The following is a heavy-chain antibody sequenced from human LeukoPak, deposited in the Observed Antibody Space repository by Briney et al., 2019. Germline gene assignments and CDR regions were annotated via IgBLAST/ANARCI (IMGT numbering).Heavy chain of an antibody. CDR2: IYHSGST. J-gene: IGHJ4*02. CDR3: ARGRKYTSGYRVTELGSGYSDY. D-gene: IGHD5-18*01. V-gene: IGHV4-38-2*02. Sequence: SETLSLTRTVSGYSISSGYYWGWIRQPPGKGLEWIGCIYHSGSTYYNPSPKSQVYISVDTSRNQFSLKLSSVTAADTAVYYCARGRKYTSGYRVTELGSGYSDYWGQGTLVTVSS. CDR1: GYSISSGYY.